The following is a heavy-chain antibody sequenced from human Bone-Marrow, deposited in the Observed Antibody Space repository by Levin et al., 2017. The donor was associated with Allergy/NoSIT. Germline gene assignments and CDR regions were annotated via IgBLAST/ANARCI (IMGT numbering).Heavy chain of an antibody. J-gene: IGHJ3*02. CDR1: GFTFSSYG. CDR2: IWYDGSNK. CDR3: ARGGDIVVVVAATDDAFDI. Sequence: PGESLKISCAASGFTFSSYGMHWVRQAPGKGLEWVAVIWYDGSNKYYADSVKGRFTISRDNSKNTLYLQMNSLRAEDTAVYYCARGGDIVVVVAATDDAFDIWGQGTMVTVSS. D-gene: IGHD2-15*01. V-gene: IGHV3-33*01.